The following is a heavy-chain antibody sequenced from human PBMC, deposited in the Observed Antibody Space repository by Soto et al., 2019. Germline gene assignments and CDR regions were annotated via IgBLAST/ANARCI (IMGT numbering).Heavy chain of an antibody. J-gene: IGHJ2*01. CDR3: AAHLKTTVTAYWYFDL. CDR1: GGSFSGYY. CDR2: INHSGST. V-gene: IGHV4-34*01. D-gene: IGHD4-17*01. Sequence: SETLSLTCAVYGGSFSGYYWSWIRQPPGKGLEWIGEINHSGSTNFNPSLKSRVTISMDTSKKQFSLKLSSVTAADTAVYYCAAHLKTTVTAYWYFDLWGRGTLVTVSS.